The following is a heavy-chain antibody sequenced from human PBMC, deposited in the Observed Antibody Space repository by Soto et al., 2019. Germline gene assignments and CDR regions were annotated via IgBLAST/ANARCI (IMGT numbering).Heavy chain of an antibody. D-gene: IGHD3-22*01. Sequence: TLSLTCSVSGDSMSSGAYYWSWIRQHQGKGLEWIAYIYHSGDTHYNPSLRSRITISVDTSKNQFSLKLTSVTDADTAVYYCASTYSGYLDNWGQGTLVTVSS. CDR2: IYHSGDT. CDR3: ASTYSGYLDN. CDR1: GDSMSSGAYY. V-gene: IGHV4-31*03. J-gene: IGHJ4*02.